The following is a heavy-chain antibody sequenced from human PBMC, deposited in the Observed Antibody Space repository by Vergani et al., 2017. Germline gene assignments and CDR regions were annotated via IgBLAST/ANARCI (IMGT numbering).Heavy chain of an antibody. CDR3: ARSNYDFWSGYLPSDYYYYMDV. V-gene: IGHV4-59*08. J-gene: IGHJ6*03. Sequence: QVQLEESGPGLVKPSETLSLTCTVSGGSFNTYYWSWIRQSPGKGLEWIGYIYSTGSTNYNPSLNSRVTMSVDTSKNQFSLKLSSVTAADTAVYYCARSNYDFWSGYLPSDYYYYMDVWGKGTTVTVSS. CDR2: IYSTGST. D-gene: IGHD3-3*01. CDR1: GGSFNTYY.